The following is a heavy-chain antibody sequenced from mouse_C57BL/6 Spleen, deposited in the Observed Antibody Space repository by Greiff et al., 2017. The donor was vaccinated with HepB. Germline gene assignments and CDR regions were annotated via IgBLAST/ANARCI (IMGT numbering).Heavy chain of an antibody. J-gene: IGHJ4*01. CDR2: ISSGSSTL. Sequence: EVMLMESGGGLVKPGGSLKLSCAASGFTFSDYGMHWVRQAPEKGLEWVAYISSGSSTLYYADTVKGRFTISRDNAKNTLFLQMTSLRSEDTAMYYCAHPQEGYDYDEGYAMDYWGQGTSVTVSS. D-gene: IGHD2-4*01. V-gene: IGHV5-17*01. CDR1: GFTFSDYG. CDR3: AHPQEGYDYDEGYAMDY.